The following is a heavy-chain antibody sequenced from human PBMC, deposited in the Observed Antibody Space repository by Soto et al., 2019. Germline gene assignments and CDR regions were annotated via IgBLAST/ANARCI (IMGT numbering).Heavy chain of an antibody. J-gene: IGHJ6*02. D-gene: IGHD3-10*01. CDR3: ARIKEDTQIDITMVRGVIFVDV. Sequence: SETLSLTCAVYGGSFSGYYWSWIRQPPGKGLEWIGEINHSGSTNYNPSLKSRVTISVDTSKNQFSLKLSSVTAADTAVYYCARIKEDTQIDITMVRGVIFVDVWGQGTTVTVSS. CDR2: INHSGST. V-gene: IGHV4-34*01. CDR1: GGSFSGYY.